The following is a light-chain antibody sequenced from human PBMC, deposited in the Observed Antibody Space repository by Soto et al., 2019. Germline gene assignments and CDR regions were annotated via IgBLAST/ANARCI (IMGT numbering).Light chain of an antibody. V-gene: IGKV1-5*03. CDR2: NTP. J-gene: IGKJ1*01. CDR1: QSISSW. Sequence: DIQLTQSPSTLSTSVGDRVTISCRASQSISSWLAWYQQKPGKAPKLLIYNTPNLESGVPPRFGGSGSGTEFTLTISSLQPDDLATDYCQYWCDYCWTFGQGNQVEIK. CDR3: QYWCDYCWT.